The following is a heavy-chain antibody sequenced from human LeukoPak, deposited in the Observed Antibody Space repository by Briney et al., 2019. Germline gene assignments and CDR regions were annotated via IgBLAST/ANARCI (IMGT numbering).Heavy chain of an antibody. J-gene: IGHJ6*02. Sequence: SSQTLSLTCAVSGGSISSGGYSWSWIRQPPGKGLEWIGYIYHSGSTYYNPSFKSRVTISVDRSKNQFSLKLSSVTAADTAVYYCARGTYYYYGMDVWGQGTTVTVSS. CDR3: ARGTYYYYGMDV. CDR1: GGSISSGGYS. V-gene: IGHV4-30-2*01. CDR2: IYHSGST.